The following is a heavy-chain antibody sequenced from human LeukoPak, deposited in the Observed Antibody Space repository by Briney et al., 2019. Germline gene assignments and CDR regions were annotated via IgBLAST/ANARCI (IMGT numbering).Heavy chain of an antibody. J-gene: IGHJ3*02. CDR2: INPSGGST. V-gene: IGHV1-46*01. Sequence: ASVKVSCKASGYTFTSYYMHWVRQAPGQGLEWMGIINPSGGSTSYAQKFQGRVTMTRDTSTSTVYMELSSLRSEDTAVYYCARAGIAVAAPSAGDAFDIWGQGTMVTVSS. D-gene: IGHD6-19*01. CDR3: ARAGIAVAAPSAGDAFDI. CDR1: GYTFTSYY.